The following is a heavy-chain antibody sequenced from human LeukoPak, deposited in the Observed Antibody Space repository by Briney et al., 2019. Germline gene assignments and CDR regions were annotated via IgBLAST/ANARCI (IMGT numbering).Heavy chain of an antibody. CDR2: IKQDGSEE. CDR3: ASGYNYGYRADY. D-gene: IGHD5-18*01. Sequence: AGGSLRFSCAASGFTISSYWMRWVRQAPGKGLEWVANIKQDGSEENYVDSVKVRFTISRDNAKNSLSLQMNSLRVEATAVYYCASGYNYGYRADYWGQGTLVTVSS. J-gene: IGHJ4*02. CDR1: GFTISSYW. V-gene: IGHV3-7*01.